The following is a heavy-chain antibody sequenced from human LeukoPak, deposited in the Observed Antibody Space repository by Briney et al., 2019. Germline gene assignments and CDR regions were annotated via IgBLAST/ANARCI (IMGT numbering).Heavy chain of an antibody. CDR3: ARLPTVTTMGY. CDR2: IYYSGNT. J-gene: IGHJ4*02. D-gene: IGHD4-17*01. CDR1: GGSISTYY. V-gene: IGHV4-59*08. Sequence: PSETLSLTCTVSGGSISTYYWSWIRQPPGKGLEWIGYIYYSGNTNYNPSLKSRVTISIDTSKSQFSLKLTPVTAADTAVYYCARLPTVTTMGYWGQGTLVTVSS.